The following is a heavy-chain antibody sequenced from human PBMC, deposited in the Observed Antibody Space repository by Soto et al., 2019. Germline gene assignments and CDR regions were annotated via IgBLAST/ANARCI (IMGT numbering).Heavy chain of an antibody. CDR2: ITGSSAYT. CDR1: GFTFGDYY. Sequence: QVQLVESGGGLVKPGESLRLSCAASGFTFGDYYMSWIRQAPGKGLEWISWITGSSAYTNYAASVKGRFTISRDNAKNLLYLQMNSLTAEDTAIYYCAREAARPDYWGQGTLVTVS. D-gene: IGHD6-6*01. CDR3: AREAARPDY. J-gene: IGHJ4*02. V-gene: IGHV3-11*06.